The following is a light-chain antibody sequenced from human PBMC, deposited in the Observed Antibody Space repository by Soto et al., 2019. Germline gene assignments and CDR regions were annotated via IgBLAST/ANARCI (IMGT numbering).Light chain of an antibody. J-gene: IGLJ1*01. V-gene: IGLV1-40*01. CDR3: HSYDSSLSASV. CDR2: GTT. Sequence: QSVLTQTPSLSGAPGQRVTISCTGRISNIGAGYDVHWYQHLPGTAPKLLIYGTTNRPSGVPDRFSGSMSGISASLAITGLQAEDEADYYCHSYDSSLSASVFGAGTKVTVL. CDR1: ISNIGAGYD.